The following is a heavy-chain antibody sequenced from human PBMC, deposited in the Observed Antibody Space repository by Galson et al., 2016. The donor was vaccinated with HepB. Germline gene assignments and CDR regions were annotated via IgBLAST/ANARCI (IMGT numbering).Heavy chain of an antibody. CDR3: ARGKREEIAAATYPHGGEAMDV. Sequence: SVKVSCKASGYAFNGFYIHWVRQAPGQGLEWMGMINPSGGSTTYAQRFQGRVTMTRDTSTSTVYMEVSSLGSEDTAMYYCARGKREEIAAATYPHGGEAMDVWGQGRTVTFSS. V-gene: IGHV1-46*02. CDR1: GYAFNGFY. D-gene: IGHD6-25*01. CDR2: INPSGGST. J-gene: IGHJ6*02.